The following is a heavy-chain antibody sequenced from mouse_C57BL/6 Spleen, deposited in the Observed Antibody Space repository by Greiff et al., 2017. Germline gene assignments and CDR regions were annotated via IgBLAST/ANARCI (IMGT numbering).Heavy chain of an antibody. CDR3: ARRTTVGADWGYYWV. V-gene: IGHV1-81*01. D-gene: IGHD1-1*01. J-gene: IGHJ1*03. Sequence: QVQLQQSGAELARPGASVKLSCKASGYTFTSYGISWVKQRTGQGLEWIGEIYPRSGNTYYNEKFKGKATLTADKSSSTAYMELSSLTSEDAAVYCCARRTTVGADWGYYWVWGTGTTVTVS. CDR2: IYPRSGNT. CDR1: GYTFTSYG.